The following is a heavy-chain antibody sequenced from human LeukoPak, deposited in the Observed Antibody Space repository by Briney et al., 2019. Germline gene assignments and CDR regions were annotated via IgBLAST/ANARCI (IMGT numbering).Heavy chain of an antibody. J-gene: IGHJ4*02. CDR3: ARRGDTTMVWGGYYFDY. V-gene: IGHV1-69*13. Sequence: ASVKVSCKASGGTFNTYAISWERQAPGQGLEWMGRIIPIFATPNYAQKFQGRVTITADESTSTAYMELSSLRSEDTAVYYCARRGDTTMVWGGYYFDYWGQGTLVTVSS. CDR1: GGTFNTYA. CDR2: IIPIFATP. D-gene: IGHD5-18*01.